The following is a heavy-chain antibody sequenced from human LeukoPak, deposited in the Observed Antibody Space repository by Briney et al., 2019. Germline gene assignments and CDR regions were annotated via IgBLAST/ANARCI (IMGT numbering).Heavy chain of an antibody. CDR1: GGTISSYY. D-gene: IGHD6-13*01. Sequence: SETLSLTCTGSGGTISSYYWSWIRQPPGKGLEWIGYIYYSGSTNYNPSLKSRVTISVDTSKNQFSLKLSSVTAADTAVYYCASAGYSSSWQNWFDPWGQGTLVTVSS. V-gene: IGHV4-59*01. CDR2: IYYSGST. CDR3: ASAGYSSSWQNWFDP. J-gene: IGHJ5*02.